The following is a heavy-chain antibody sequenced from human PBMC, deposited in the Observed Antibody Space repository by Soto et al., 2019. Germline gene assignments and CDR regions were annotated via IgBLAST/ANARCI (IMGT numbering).Heavy chain of an antibody. Sequence: EVQLVESGGGLVKPGGSLRLSCAASGFTFSNAWMSWVRQAPGKGLEWVGRIKSKTDGGTTDYAAPVKGRFTISRDDSKNTLYLQMNSLKTEDTAVYYCTTLRESYYDFWSGYSHSSDWYFDLWGRGTLVTVSS. J-gene: IGHJ2*01. CDR2: IKSKTDGGTT. D-gene: IGHD3-3*01. CDR3: TTLRESYYDFWSGYSHSSDWYFDL. V-gene: IGHV3-15*01. CDR1: GFTFSNAW.